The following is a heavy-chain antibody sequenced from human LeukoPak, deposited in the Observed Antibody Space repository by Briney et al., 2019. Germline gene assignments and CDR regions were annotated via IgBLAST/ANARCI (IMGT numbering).Heavy chain of an antibody. J-gene: IGHJ4*02. CDR3: AKDRTRFYYDSSDPYY. V-gene: IGHV3-23*01. Sequence: GGSLKLSCAASGFTFNNYAMSWVRQAPGKGLEWVSAISGSGGSTYYADSVKGRFTISRDNSKNTLYLQMNSLRAEDTAVYYCAKDRTRFYYDSSDPYYWGQGTLVTVSS. CDR1: GFTFNNYA. CDR2: ISGSGGST. D-gene: IGHD3-22*01.